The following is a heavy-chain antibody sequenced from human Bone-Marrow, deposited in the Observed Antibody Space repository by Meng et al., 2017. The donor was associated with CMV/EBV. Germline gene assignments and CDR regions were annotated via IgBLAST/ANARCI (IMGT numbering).Heavy chain of an antibody. CDR2: ISGSGGST. Sequence: GESLKISCAASGFTFNSYAMSWVRQTPGKGLEWVSAISGSGGSTYYTDSARGRFTISRDNSKNTLYLQMNSLRGEDTAVYYCAKDKIMTETQPRATYGLDVWGPGTTVTVSS. J-gene: IGHJ6*02. D-gene: IGHD3-9*01. CDR3: AKDKIMTETQPRATYGLDV. CDR1: GFTFNSYA. V-gene: IGHV3-23*01.